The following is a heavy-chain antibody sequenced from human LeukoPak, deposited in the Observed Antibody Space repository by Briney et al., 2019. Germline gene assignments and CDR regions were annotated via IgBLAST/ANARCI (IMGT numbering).Heavy chain of an antibody. D-gene: IGHD3-22*01. CDR2: ISSSSSYI. J-gene: IGHJ5*02. CDR3: AREIYYDSSGYFSRWFDP. CDR1: GFTFSSYS. V-gene: IGHV3-21*01. Sequence: GGSLRLSCAASGFTFSSYSMNWVRQAPGKGLEWVSSISSSSSYIYYADSVKGRFTISRDNAKNSLYLQMNSLRAEDTAVYYCAREIYYDSSGYFSRWFDPWGQGTLVTVSS.